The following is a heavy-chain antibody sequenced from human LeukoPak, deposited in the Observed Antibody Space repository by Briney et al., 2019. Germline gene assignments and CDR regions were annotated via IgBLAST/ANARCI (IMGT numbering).Heavy chain of an antibody. CDR3: ARSRGLRYFDPYYYYGMDV. CDR2: IYTSGST. D-gene: IGHD3-9*01. V-gene: IGHV4-61*02. Sequence: SQTLSLTCTVSGGSISSGSYYWSWIRQPAGKGLEWIGRIYTSGSTNYNPSPKSRVTISVDTSKNQFSLKLSSVTAADTAVYYCARSRGLRYFDPYYYYGMDVWGQGTTVTVSS. J-gene: IGHJ6*02. CDR1: GGSISSGSYY.